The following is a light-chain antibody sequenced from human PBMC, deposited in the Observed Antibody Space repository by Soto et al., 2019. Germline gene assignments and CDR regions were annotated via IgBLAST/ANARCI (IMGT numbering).Light chain of an antibody. Sequence: EIVLAQTPATLSLSPGERATLSCRASQGVSTYLAWYQQKPGQAPRLFIYDASNRATGIPARFSGSGSGTDFTLTISSLEPEDFAVYYCQQRSNWPLTFGGGTKVEIK. J-gene: IGKJ4*01. CDR1: QGVSTY. CDR3: QQRSNWPLT. V-gene: IGKV3-11*01. CDR2: DAS.